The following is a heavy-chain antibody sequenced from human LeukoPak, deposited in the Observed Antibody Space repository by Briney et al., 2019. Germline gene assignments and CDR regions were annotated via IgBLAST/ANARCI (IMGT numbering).Heavy chain of an antibody. Sequence: GGSLRLSCAASGFTFSTYEMNWVRQAPGKGLEWVSYIGSSGSTIYYADSVKGRFTISRDNAKNSLYLQMNSLRAEDTAVYYCASSIPQKYYYCYMDVWGKGTTVTVSS. V-gene: IGHV3-48*03. CDR1: GFTFSTYE. J-gene: IGHJ6*03. CDR3: ASSIPQKYYYCYMDV. D-gene: IGHD2/OR15-2a*01. CDR2: IGSSGSTI.